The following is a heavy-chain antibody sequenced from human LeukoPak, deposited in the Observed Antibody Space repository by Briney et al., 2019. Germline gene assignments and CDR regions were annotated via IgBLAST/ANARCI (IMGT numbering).Heavy chain of an antibody. D-gene: IGHD2-15*01. CDR2: IYYSGST. Sequence: PSQTLSVTCTVSGGSISSSGYYWSWIRQHPGKGLEWIGYIYYSGSTYYNPSLKSRVTISVDTSKNQFSLKLSSVTAADTAVYYCARGGCSGGSCYCAYWGQGTLVTASS. J-gene: IGHJ4*02. CDR3: ARGGCSGGSCYCAY. CDR1: GGSISSSGYY. V-gene: IGHV4-31*03.